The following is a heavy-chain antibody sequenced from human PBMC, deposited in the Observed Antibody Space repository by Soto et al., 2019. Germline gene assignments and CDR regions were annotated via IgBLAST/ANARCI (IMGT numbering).Heavy chain of an antibody. CDR1: GFTVSALY. J-gene: IGHJ4*02. D-gene: IGHD3-10*01. Sequence: EVQLVESGGGLVQPGESLRLSCAVSGFTVSALYMSWVRQVPGKGPEWVSAICGGGDTNYADSVKGRFTISRDNSRNILYLQMNSLRAEDTAVYYCAGGDDRRKLGYWGQGTLVTVSS. CDR3: AGGDDRRKLGY. V-gene: IGHV3-66*01. CDR2: ICGGGDT.